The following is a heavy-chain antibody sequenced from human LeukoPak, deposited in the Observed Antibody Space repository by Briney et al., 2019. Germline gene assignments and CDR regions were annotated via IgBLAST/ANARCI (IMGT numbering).Heavy chain of an antibody. Sequence: PSETLSLTCTVSGGSISSYYWSWIRPPPGKGLERIWYIYYSGSTNYNPSLKSRVTISVDTSKNQFSLKLSSVTAADTAVYYCARSHSLWTSFDYWGQGTLVTVSS. D-gene: IGHD3/OR15-3a*01. CDR3: ARSHSLWTSFDY. CDR1: GGSISSYY. J-gene: IGHJ4*02. CDR2: IYYSGST. V-gene: IGHV4-59*01.